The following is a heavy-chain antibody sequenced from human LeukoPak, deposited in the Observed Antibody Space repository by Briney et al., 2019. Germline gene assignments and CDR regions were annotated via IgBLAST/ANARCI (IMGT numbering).Heavy chain of an antibody. Sequence: PSETLSLTCTVSGGSISSGGYYWSWIRQHPGKGLEWIGYIYYSGSTYYNPSLKSRVTISVDTSKNQFSLKLSSVTAADTAVYYWARSLVASNWFDPWGQGTLVTVSS. J-gene: IGHJ5*02. V-gene: IGHV4-31*03. CDR1: GGSISSGGYY. CDR2: IYYSGST. CDR3: ARSLVASNWFDP. D-gene: IGHD5-12*01.